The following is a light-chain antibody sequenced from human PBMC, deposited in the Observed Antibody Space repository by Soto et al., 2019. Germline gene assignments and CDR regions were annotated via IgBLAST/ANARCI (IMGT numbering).Light chain of an antibody. CDR2: EVT. J-gene: IGLJ2*01. CDR3: SSYAGKSIGTVV. V-gene: IGLV2-8*01. Sequence: QSALTQPPSASGSPGQSVTISCTGTSTDVGAYNYVSWFQQHPGKVPKLMIYEVTKRPSGVPGRFSGSKSGNTASLTVSGLQAEAEAVYYYSSYAGKSIGTVVFGGGTKLTVL. CDR1: STDVGAYNY.